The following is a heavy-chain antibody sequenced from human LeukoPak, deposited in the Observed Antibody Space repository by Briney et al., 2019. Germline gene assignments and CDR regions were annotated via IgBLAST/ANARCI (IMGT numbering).Heavy chain of an antibody. CDR1: GGSISSYY. V-gene: IGHV4-59*01. J-gene: IGHJ5*02. CDR3: ARGGYYGSGNDFRFDP. Sequence: SETLSLTCTVSGGSISSYYWSWIRQSPGKGLECIGYIRYTGSTNYNPSLKSRVTISVETSKNQFSLKLKSVTAADTAVYYCARGGYYGSGNDFRFDPWGQGTLVTVSS. CDR2: IRYTGST. D-gene: IGHD3-10*01.